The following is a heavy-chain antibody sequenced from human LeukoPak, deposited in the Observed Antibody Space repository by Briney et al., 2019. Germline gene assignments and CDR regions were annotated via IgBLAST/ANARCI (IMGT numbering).Heavy chain of an antibody. CDR3: STFIGTAGTDY. CDR1: GFTFSSYA. V-gene: IGHV3-15*01. Sequence: PGGSLRLSCAASGFTFSSYAMNWVRQAPGKGLEWVGRIKSKTDGGTIEYTAPVKGRFSISRDDSKNTVYLQMNSLKTEDTAIYYCSTFIGTAGTDYWGQGAQVTVSS. J-gene: IGHJ4*02. D-gene: IGHD6-13*01. CDR2: IKSKTDGGTI.